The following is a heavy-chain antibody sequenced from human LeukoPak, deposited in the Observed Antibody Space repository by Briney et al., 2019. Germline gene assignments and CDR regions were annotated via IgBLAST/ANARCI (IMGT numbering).Heavy chain of an antibody. J-gene: IGHJ2*01. CDR3: ARVWNTVTTGPFDL. V-gene: IGHV1-69*05. Sequence: GAXXKVSCKASGGTFSSYAISWVRQAPGQGLEWMGGINPFFRPANYAHKFQRRLTITTDESTSTAYMELSSLRSEDTAVYYCARVWNTVTTGPFDLWGRGTLFTVSS. CDR2: INPFFRPA. CDR1: GGTFSSYA. D-gene: IGHD4-17*01.